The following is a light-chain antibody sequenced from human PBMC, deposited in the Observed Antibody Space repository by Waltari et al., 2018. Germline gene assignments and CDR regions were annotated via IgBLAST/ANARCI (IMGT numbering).Light chain of an antibody. J-gene: IGKJ2*01. CDR3: QQYNESPYT. Sequence: DIQMTQSPATLSASVGDSVTSTCRASQSISTWLAWYQQIPGEAPKLLIYKASSLESGVPSRFSGSGSGTEFTLTISSLRPDDFATYYCQQYNESPYTFGQGTKLEIK. CDR1: QSISTW. CDR2: KAS. V-gene: IGKV1-5*03.